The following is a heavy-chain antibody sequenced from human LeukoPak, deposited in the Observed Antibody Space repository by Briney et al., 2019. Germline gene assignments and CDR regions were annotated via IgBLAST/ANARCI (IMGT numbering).Heavy chain of an antibody. Sequence: GGSLRLPCAASGFTFSNHIISWVRQAPGKGLEWVANMRQDGSDKYYVDFVKGRFTISRDNAKNSLYLQTNSLRAEDTAVYYCAREGNAFDIWGQGTMVTVSS. D-gene: IGHD3-10*01. CDR1: GFTFSNHI. CDR2: MRQDGSDK. V-gene: IGHV3-7*01. J-gene: IGHJ3*02. CDR3: AREGNAFDI.